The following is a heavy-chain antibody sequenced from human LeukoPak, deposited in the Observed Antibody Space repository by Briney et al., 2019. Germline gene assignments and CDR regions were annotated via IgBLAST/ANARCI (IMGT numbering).Heavy chain of an antibody. CDR2: ISSSGTTI. V-gene: IGHV3-11*01. J-gene: IGHJ6*03. D-gene: IGHD5-24*01. CDR1: GFTFSDYY. CDR3: ARDLGSEVATSYHSYYYYYMDV. Sequence: PGGSLTLSCAASGFTFSDYYMSWIRQAPGKGLEWVSYISSSGTTINYTDSVKGRFTISRDNAKNSLYLQMNSLRAEDTAVYYCARDLGSEVATSYHSYYYYYMDVWGKGTTVTISS.